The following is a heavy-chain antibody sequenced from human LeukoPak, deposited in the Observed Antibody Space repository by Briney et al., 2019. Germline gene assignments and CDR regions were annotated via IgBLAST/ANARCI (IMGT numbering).Heavy chain of an antibody. D-gene: IGHD3-16*01. J-gene: IGHJ3*02. CDR2: IWYDGSNK. Sequence: PGRSLRLSCAASGFTFSSYGMHWVRQAPGKGLEWVAVIWYDGSNKYYADSAKGRFTISRDNSKNTLYLQMNSLRAEDTAVYYCARQGHYGYADAFDIWGQGTMVTVSS. CDR3: ARQGHYGYADAFDI. V-gene: IGHV3-33*01. CDR1: GFTFSSYG.